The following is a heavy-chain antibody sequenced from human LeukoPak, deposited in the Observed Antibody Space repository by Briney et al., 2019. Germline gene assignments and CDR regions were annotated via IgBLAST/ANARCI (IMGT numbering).Heavy chain of an antibody. J-gene: IGHJ4*02. V-gene: IGHV1-2*02. Sequence: GASVKVSCKASGYSFTGYYMHWVRQAPGQGLEWMGWINPKSGGTNYAQKFQGRVTMTRDTSISTAYMELSRLRSDDTAVYFCARGAYYYDILTGYADFDSWGRGTLVTVSS. CDR1: GYSFTGYY. CDR2: INPKSGGT. D-gene: IGHD3-9*01. CDR3: ARGAYYYDILTGYADFDS.